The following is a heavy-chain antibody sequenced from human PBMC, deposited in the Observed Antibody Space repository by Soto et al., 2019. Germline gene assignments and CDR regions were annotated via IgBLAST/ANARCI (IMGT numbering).Heavy chain of an antibody. Sequence: ASVKVSCKASGYTFTGYYMHWVRQAPGQGLEWMGWINPNSGATNYAQKFQGRVTRTRYTSISTAYMELSRLRSDDTAVHYWARDYYALFDYWGQGTLVTVSS. V-gene: IGHV1-2*02. CDR1: GYTFTGYY. J-gene: IGHJ4*02. CDR3: ARDYYALFDY. CDR2: INPNSGAT. D-gene: IGHD3-10*01.